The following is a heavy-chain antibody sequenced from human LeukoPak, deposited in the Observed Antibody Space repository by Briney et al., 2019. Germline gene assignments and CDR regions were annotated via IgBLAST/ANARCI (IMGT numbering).Heavy chain of an antibody. Sequence: GGSLRLSCAASGFTFSSYAMSWVRQAPGKGLEWVSAISGSGGSTYYADSVKGRFTISRDNSKNTLYLQMNSLRAEDTAVYYCAKASFIAVAGTYDYWGQGTLVTVSS. CDR2: ISGSGGST. D-gene: IGHD6-19*01. CDR1: GFTFSSYA. V-gene: IGHV3-23*01. CDR3: AKASFIAVAGTYDY. J-gene: IGHJ4*02.